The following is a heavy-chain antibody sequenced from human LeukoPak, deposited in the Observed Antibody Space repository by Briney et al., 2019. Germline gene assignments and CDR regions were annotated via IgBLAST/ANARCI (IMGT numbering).Heavy chain of an antibody. D-gene: IGHD1-14*01. CDR1: GFTFSSYA. CDR2: ISGSGGTT. V-gene: IGHV3-23*01. Sequence: GGSLRLSCAASGFTFSSYAMSWVRQAPGKGLEWVSVISGSGGTTYYADSVKGRFTISRDSSKNTLYLQMNSLRAEDTAVCYCAKVSGGGLYYDGMDVWGQGTTVTVSS. J-gene: IGHJ6*02. CDR3: AKVSGGGLYYDGMDV.